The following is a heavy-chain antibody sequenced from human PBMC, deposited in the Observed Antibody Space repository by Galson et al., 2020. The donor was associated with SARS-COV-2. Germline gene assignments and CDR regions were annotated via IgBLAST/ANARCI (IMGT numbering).Heavy chain of an antibody. D-gene: IGHD3-3*01. CDR1: GGSISSNGSS. Sequence: ALETLSLTCTVSGGSISSNGSSWSWIRQPPGKGLEWIGYISHSGTTNYNPSLKSRVTISVDRSKNQFSLRLNSVTAADTAVYYCARDSWTGYGGIDPWGQGTLVTVSS. V-gene: IGHV4-30-2*01. J-gene: IGHJ5*02. CDR3: ARDSWTGYGGIDP. CDR2: ISHSGTT.